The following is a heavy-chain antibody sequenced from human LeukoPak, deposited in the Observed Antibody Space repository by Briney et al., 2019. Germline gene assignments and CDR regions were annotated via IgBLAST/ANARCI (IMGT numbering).Heavy chain of an antibody. V-gene: IGHV3-15*01. CDR2: IKSKTDGGTT. Sequence: GGSLRLSCAASGFTFSNAWMSWVRQAPGRGLEWVGRIKSKTDGGTTDYAAPVKGRFTISRDDSKNTLHLQMNSLKTEDTAVYYCTTDGYYYDSSGPRGYWGQGTLVTVSS. D-gene: IGHD3-22*01. J-gene: IGHJ4*02. CDR3: TTDGYYYDSSGPRGY. CDR1: GFTFSNAW.